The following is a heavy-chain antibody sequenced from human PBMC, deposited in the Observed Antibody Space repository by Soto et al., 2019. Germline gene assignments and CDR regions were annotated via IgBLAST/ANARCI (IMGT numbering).Heavy chain of an antibody. J-gene: IGHJ4*02. CDR2: IYATGST. CDR1: GFTVSSNY. CDR3: ARKNESRGLPLDY. V-gene: IGHV3-66*01. Sequence: GGSLRLSCAASGFTVSSNYMSWVRQAPGKGLEWVSVIYATGSTHYADSVKGRFAISRDSSKNTLYLQMNSLRAEDTAVYYCARKNESRGLPLDYGGKETQVTVPS. D-gene: IGHD1-1*01.